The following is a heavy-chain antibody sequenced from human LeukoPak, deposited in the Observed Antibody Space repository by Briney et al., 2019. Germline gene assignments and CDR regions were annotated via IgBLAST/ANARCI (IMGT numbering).Heavy chain of an antibody. V-gene: IGHV3-30*18. CDR1: GFTFSSYG. D-gene: IGHD6-13*01. J-gene: IGHJ4*02. CDR3: AKGLYSSSWYGIEY. CDR2: ISYDGSNK. Sequence: GRSLRLSCAASGFTFSSYGMHWIRQAPGKGLEWVAVISYDGSNKYYADSVKGRFTISRDNSKNTLYLQMNSLRAEDTAVYYCAKGLYSSSWYGIEYWGQGTLVTVSS.